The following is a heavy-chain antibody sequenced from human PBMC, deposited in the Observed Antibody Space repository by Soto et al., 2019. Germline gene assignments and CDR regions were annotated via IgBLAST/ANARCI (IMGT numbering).Heavy chain of an antibody. J-gene: IGHJ2*01. CDR2: TYYRSKWYN. D-gene: IGHD6-19*01. CDR1: GDSVSSTSAT. CDR3: ARDGSGFHWYFDL. Sequence: QVQLQQSGPGLVKPSQTLSLVFSISGDSVSSTSATWSWIRQSPSRGLEWLGRTYYRSKWYNDYAVSVQSRIAITPDTSKNQLSLHLSSVTPEDTALYFCARDGSGFHWYFDLWGRGTLVTVSS. V-gene: IGHV6-1*01.